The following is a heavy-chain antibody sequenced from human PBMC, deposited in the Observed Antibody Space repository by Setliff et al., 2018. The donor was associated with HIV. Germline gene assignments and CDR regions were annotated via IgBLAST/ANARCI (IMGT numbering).Heavy chain of an antibody. CDR3: ARELSLYYYDSSGYSYFDY. Sequence: PGGSLRLSCAASGFTFSDYYILWIRQAPGKGLEWVSYISSTATIIYYADSVTGRFTISRDNAKNALYLQMNSLRAEDTAVYSCARELSLYYYDSSGYSYFDYWGQGTLVTVSS. J-gene: IGHJ4*02. D-gene: IGHD3-22*01. V-gene: IGHV3-11*04. CDR1: GFTFSDYY. CDR2: ISSTATII.